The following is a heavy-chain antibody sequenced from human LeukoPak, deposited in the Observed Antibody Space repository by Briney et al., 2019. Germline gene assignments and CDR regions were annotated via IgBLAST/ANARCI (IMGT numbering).Heavy chain of an antibody. CDR1: GGTFSSYA. D-gene: IGHD5-12*01. CDR3: AREMPHPHRGYGYYFDY. Sequence: ASVKVSCKASGGTFSSYAISWVRQAPGQGLEWMGGIIPIFGAANYAQKFQGRVTITADESTSTAYMELSSLRSEDTAVYYCAREMPHPHRGYGYYFDYWGQGTLVTVSS. CDR2: IIPIFGAA. V-gene: IGHV1-69*13. J-gene: IGHJ4*02.